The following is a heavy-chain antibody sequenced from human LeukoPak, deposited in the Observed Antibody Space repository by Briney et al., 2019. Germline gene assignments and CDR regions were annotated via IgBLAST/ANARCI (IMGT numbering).Heavy chain of an antibody. D-gene: IGHD3-10*01. CDR3: AKDLKGSGSYYKALDY. J-gene: IGHJ4*02. Sequence: PGGSLSLSCAASGFTFSGYAMHWVRRAPGKGLEWVAIVSYDGSNKWYADSVKGRFTISRDNSKNTLYLQMNSLRAEDTAVYYCAKDLKGSGSYYKALDYWGQGTLVTVSS. CDR2: VSYDGSNK. V-gene: IGHV3-30*18. CDR1: GFTFSGYA.